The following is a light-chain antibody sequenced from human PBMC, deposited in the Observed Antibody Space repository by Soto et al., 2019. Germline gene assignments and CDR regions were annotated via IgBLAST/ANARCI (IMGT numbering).Light chain of an antibody. CDR3: AAWDASLNGPV. CDR2: RNN. V-gene: IGLV1-47*01. J-gene: IGLJ7*01. Sequence: QSVLTQPPSASGTPGQRVIISCSGSSSNIGSNYVYWYQQLPGTAPKLLIYRNNQRPSGVPDRFSGSKSGTSASLAISGLLSEDETDYYCAAWDASLNGPVFGGGTQLTVL. CDR1: SSNIGSNY.